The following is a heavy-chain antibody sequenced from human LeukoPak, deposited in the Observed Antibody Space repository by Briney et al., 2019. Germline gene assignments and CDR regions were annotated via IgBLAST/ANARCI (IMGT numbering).Heavy chain of an antibody. CDR2: IYHSGST. CDR3: ARSPDTAMAPLDY. J-gene: IGHJ4*02. D-gene: IGHD5-18*01. Sequence: PSETLSLTCTVSGGSISSGGYYWSWIRQPPGKGLEWIGYIYHSGSTYYNPSLKSRVTISVDRSKNQFSLKLSSVTAADTAEYYCARSPDTAMAPLDYWGQGTLVTVSS. V-gene: IGHV4-30-2*01. CDR1: GGSISSGGYY.